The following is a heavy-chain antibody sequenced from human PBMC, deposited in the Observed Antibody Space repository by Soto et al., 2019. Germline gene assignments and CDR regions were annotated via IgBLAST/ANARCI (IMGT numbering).Heavy chain of an antibody. D-gene: IGHD1-1*01. CDR3: ARNSDYNWNDERGAFDI. Sequence: QITLKESGPTLVKPTQTLTLTCTFSGFSLSTSGVGVGWIRQPPGKTLEWLALIYWDDDKRYSPSLKSRLTITKDTCQNQVVLTMTNMDPVDTATYCCARNSDYNWNDERGAFDIWGQGTMVTVSS. J-gene: IGHJ3*02. CDR2: IYWDDDK. V-gene: IGHV2-5*02. CDR1: GFSLSTSGVG.